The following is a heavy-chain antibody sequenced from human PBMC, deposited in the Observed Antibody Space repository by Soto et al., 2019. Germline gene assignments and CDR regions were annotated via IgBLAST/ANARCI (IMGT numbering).Heavy chain of an antibody. Sequence: VQLVESGGGVVQPGRSLRLSCAASGFTFSSYAMHWVRQAPGKGLEWVAVISYDGSNKYYADSVKGRFTISRDNSKNTLYLQMNSLRAEDTAVYYCARDFRRSNWFDPWGQGTLVTVSS. CDR1: GFTFSSYA. CDR3: ARDFRRSNWFDP. CDR2: ISYDGSNK. V-gene: IGHV3-30-3*01. J-gene: IGHJ5*02.